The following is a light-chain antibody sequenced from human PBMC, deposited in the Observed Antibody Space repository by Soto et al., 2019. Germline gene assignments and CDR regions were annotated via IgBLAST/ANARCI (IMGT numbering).Light chain of an antibody. CDR3: QQYNNWPRWT. CDR2: GAA. V-gene: IGKV3-15*01. CDR1: QSVSSN. Sequence: IVMTQSPATLSVSPGEIATLSCTASQSVSSNLAWYQKKPAQAPRLLXYGAATRATGVPARFSGSGSWRELTLTISSLQSEDDAAYYCQQYNNWPRWTFGQGTKVDIK. J-gene: IGKJ1*01.